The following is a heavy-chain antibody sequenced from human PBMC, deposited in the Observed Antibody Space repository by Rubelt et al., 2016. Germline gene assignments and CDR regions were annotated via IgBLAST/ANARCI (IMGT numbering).Heavy chain of an antibody. V-gene: IGHV1-18*01. D-gene: IGHD3-22*01. CDR2: ISAYNGNT. J-gene: IGHJ4*02. Sequence: QVQLVQSGAEVKKPGASVKVSCKASGYTFTSYGISWVRQAPGQGLEWMGWISAYNGNTNYVQKFRGRVTMATDTSTTTAYMERRSLRSDDTAVYYCAKFSGGYPKQPFDQWGQGTLVTVSS. CDR3: AKFSGGYPKQPFDQ. CDR1: GYTFTSYG.